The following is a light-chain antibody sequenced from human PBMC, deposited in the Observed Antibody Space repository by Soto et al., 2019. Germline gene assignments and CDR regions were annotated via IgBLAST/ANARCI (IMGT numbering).Light chain of an antibody. V-gene: IGKV1-5*03. Sequence: DIQMTQSPSTLSASVGDRVTITCRASQTIDSWLAWYQQRPGKPPNLLIYKASTLASGVPSRFSGSGSGTEFTLTINSLQPDDFATYYCQQYQIYSGTFGQGTKVDIQ. CDR1: QTIDSW. CDR2: KAS. CDR3: QQYQIYSGT. J-gene: IGKJ1*01.